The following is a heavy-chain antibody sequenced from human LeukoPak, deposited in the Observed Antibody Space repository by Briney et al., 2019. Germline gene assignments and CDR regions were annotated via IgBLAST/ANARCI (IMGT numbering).Heavy chain of an antibody. D-gene: IGHD6-19*01. V-gene: IGHV1-2*06. CDR1: GYTFTGYY. J-gene: IGHJ4*02. Sequence: ASVKVSCKASGYTFTGYYMHWVRQAPGQELEWMGRINPNSGGTNYAQKFQGRVTMTRDTSISTAYMELSRLRSDDTAVYYCARSEIAVADPFDYWGQGTLVTVSS. CDR3: ARSEIAVADPFDY. CDR2: INPNSGGT.